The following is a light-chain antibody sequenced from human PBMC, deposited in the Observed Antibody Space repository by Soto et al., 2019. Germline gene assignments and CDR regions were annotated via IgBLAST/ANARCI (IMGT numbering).Light chain of an antibody. CDR1: QSVNSN. CDR2: GAS. Sequence: EIVMTQSPAPLSVSPGERATLSCRASQSVNSNLAWYQQKPGQAPRILIYGASTRATAIPARFSGSGSGTEFTLTISSLQSEDFAVYYCQQYNDWPRTFGGGTKVEIK. V-gene: IGKV3-15*01. J-gene: IGKJ4*01. CDR3: QQYNDWPRT.